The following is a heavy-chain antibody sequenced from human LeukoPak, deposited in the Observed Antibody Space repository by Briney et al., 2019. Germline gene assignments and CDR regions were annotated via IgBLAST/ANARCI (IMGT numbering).Heavy chain of an antibody. D-gene: IGHD2-2*02. Sequence: GESLKISCKGSGYSFTSYWIGWVHQMPGKGLEWMGIIYPGDSDTRYSPSFQGQVTISADKSISTAYLQWSSLKASDTAMYYCARSGCSSTSCYTGLDYWGQGTLVTVSS. J-gene: IGHJ4*02. CDR2: IYPGDSDT. V-gene: IGHV5-51*07. CDR1: GYSFTSYW. CDR3: ARSGCSSTSCYTGLDY.